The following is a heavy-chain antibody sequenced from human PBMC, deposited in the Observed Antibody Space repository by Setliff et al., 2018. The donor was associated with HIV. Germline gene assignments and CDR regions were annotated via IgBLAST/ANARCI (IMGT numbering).Heavy chain of an antibody. D-gene: IGHD2-2*01. Sequence: ASVKVSCKASGYTFSQYPMHWVRQAPGQRPEWMGWINTGNGNTKYSQIFRDRVTFTRDTSADTVYMEVSSLRSEDTAVYYCARDRCNSVACYLYNWFDPWGQGTLVTVPS. CDR1: GYTFSQYP. J-gene: IGHJ5*02. CDR3: ARDRCNSVACYLYNWFDP. CDR2: INTGNGNT. V-gene: IGHV1-3*04.